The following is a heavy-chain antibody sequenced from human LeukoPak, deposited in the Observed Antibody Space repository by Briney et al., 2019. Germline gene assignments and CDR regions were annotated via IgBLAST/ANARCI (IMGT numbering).Heavy chain of an antibody. CDR1: GYSFTSYW. CDR3: ARREDYGGNPRGGYYFDY. J-gene: IGHJ4*02. Sequence: GESLKISCKGSGYSFTSYWIGWVRQMPGKGLEWMGIIYPGDSDTRYSPSFQGQVTISADKSISTAYLQWSSLKASDTAMYYCARREDYGGNPRGGYYFDYWGQGTLVTVSS. V-gene: IGHV5-51*01. CDR2: IYPGDSDT. D-gene: IGHD4-23*01.